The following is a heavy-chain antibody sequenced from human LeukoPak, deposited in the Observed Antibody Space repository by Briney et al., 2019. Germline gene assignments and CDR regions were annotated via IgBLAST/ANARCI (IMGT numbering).Heavy chain of an antibody. CDR1: GGSISSYY. J-gene: IGHJ4*02. CDR2: IYYSGST. D-gene: IGHD5-18*01. CDR3: ARGVRMDTAMVDFDY. V-gene: IGHV4-59*08. Sequence: PSETLSLTCTVSGGSISSYYWSWIRQPPGKGLEWIGYIYYSGSTNYNPSLKSRVTISVDTSKNQFSLKLSSVTAADTAVYYCARGVRMDTAMVDFDYWGQGTLVTVSS.